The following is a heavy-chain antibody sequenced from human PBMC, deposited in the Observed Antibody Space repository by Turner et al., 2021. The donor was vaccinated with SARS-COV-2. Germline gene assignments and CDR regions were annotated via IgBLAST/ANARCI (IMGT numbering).Heavy chain of an antibody. V-gene: IGHV1-69*06. J-gene: IGHJ5*02. D-gene: IGHD4-4*01. CDR3: ARSAEGVQYGVPINWFDT. Sequence: SCKASGDMFNIYAFNWMRQAPGQGLEWVGGIIPSYGTGDYLQKFQGRLTITADTSTKTVYMHLSSLRSDDTAVYYCARSAEGVQYGVPINWFDTWGQGTLVAVSS. CDR2: IIPSYGTG. CDR1: GDMFNIYA.